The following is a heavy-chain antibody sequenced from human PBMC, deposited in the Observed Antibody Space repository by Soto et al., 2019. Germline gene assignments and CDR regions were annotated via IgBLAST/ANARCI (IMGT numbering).Heavy chain of an antibody. Sequence: GSLRLSCAAPGFTFSSYAMSWVRQAPGKGLEWVSAISGSGGSTYYADSVKGRFTISRDNSKNTLYLQMNSLRAEDTAVYYCAKDRGDYGEFDYWGLGSLVTVSS. V-gene: IGHV3-23*01. CDR2: ISGSGGST. D-gene: IGHD4-17*01. CDR1: GFTFSSYA. CDR3: AKDRGDYGEFDY. J-gene: IGHJ4*02.